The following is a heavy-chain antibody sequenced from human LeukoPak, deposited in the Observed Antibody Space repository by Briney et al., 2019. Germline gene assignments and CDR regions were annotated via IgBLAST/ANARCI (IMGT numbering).Heavy chain of an antibody. D-gene: IGHD2/OR15-2a*01. V-gene: IGHV3-21*01. J-gene: IGHJ5*02. Sequence: GGSLRLSCAASGFTFSRYSMNWVCQAPGKGLEWVSSIAYSGTYTYYADPVKGRFTISRDNAKNSLYLQMNSLRAEDTAVYYCARFLWPGGNWFDPWGQGTLVTVSS. CDR3: ARFLWPGGNWFDP. CDR2: IAYSGTYT. CDR1: GFTFSRYS.